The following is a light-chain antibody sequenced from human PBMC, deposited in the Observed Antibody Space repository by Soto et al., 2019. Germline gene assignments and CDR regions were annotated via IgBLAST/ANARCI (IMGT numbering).Light chain of an antibody. Sequence: DIQMTQSPSTLSASVGDRVTITCRASQSISDWLAWYQQKPGKAPKLLIYDASTLESGVPSRFSGSGSGTEFTLTISRRQPDDSATYYCQQCTSYSTFGQGTKVEIK. V-gene: IGKV1-5*01. CDR1: QSISDW. CDR3: QQCTSYST. CDR2: DAS. J-gene: IGKJ2*01.